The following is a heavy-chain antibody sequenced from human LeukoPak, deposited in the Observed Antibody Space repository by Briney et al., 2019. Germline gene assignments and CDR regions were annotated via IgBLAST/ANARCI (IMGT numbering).Heavy chain of an antibody. D-gene: IGHD1-26*01. CDR2: ISGSSSYI. J-gene: IGHJ4*02. Sequence: GGSLRLSCAASGFTFSSYGMSWVRQAPGKGLEWVSSISGSSSYIYYADSVKGRFTISRDNAKNSLYLQMNSLRAEDTAVYYCARDPWGGGSYYVHYFDYWGQGTLVTVSS. CDR1: GFTFSSYG. CDR3: ARDPWGGGSYYVHYFDY. V-gene: IGHV3-21*01.